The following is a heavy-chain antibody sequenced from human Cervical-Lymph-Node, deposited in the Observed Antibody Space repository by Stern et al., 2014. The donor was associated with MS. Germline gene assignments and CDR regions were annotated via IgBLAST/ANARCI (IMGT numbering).Heavy chain of an antibody. CDR1: GFTFSEFY. CDR3: VRGGAVAY. J-gene: IGHJ4*02. Sequence: VQLLESGGSLVKPGGSLRLSCAASGFTFSEFYMGWIRQPPGKGLQWVAYISSSGRTIYYEDSVKGRFTISRDNAKNSVFLQMNSLRAEDTAVYYCVRGGAVAYRGPGTLVTVSS. D-gene: IGHD6-25*01. CDR2: ISSSGRTI. V-gene: IGHV3-11*01.